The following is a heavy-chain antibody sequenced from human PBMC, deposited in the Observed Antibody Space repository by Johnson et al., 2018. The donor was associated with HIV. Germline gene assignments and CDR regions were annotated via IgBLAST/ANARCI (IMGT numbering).Heavy chain of an antibody. CDR3: ARDLGGGYSSSSYAFDI. V-gene: IGHV3-30*03. CDR2: ISYDGSNK. D-gene: IGHD6-6*01. Sequence: QEQLVESGGGVVQPGRSLRLSCAASGFTFSSYGMHWVRQAPGKGLEWVAVISYDGSNKYYADSVKGRFTISRDNSKNTLYLQMNSLSAEDTAVYYCARDLGGGYSSSSYAFDIWGQGTMVTVSS. CDR1: GFTFSSYG. J-gene: IGHJ3*02.